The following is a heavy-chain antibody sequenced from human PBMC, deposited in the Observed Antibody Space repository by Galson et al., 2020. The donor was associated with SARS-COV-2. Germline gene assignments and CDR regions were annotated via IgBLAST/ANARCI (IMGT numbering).Heavy chain of an antibody. CDR2: IFRSGRR. J-gene: IGHJ4*02. D-gene: IGHD5-18*01. CDR1: GGSINSSDYY. CDR3: ARLENGHGYGPDY. Sequence: SETLSLTCTVSGGSINSSDYYWGWVRQPPGKGLDCIGYIFRSGRRYYNPSLKSRVTISIDTSKNQFSLRLSSVTAADTALYYCARLENGHGYGPDYWVQGTLVSGSA. V-gene: IGHV4-39*01.